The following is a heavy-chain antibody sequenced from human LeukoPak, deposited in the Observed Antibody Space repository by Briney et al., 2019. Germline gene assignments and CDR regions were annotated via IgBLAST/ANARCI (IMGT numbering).Heavy chain of an antibody. CDR1: GFTFSSYA. Sequence: GGSLRLSCAASGFTFSSYAMHWVRQAPGKGLEWVAVISYDGSNKYYADSVKGRFTISRDNSKNTLYLQMNSLRAEDTAVYYCARDHTYCSGGSCYSDYWGQGTLVTVSS. D-gene: IGHD2-15*01. J-gene: IGHJ4*02. V-gene: IGHV3-30-3*01. CDR3: ARDHTYCSGGSCYSDY. CDR2: ISYDGSNK.